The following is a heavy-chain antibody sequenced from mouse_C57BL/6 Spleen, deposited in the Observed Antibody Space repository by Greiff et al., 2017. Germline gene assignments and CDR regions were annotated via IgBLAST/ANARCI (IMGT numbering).Heavy chain of an antibody. J-gene: IGHJ4*01. D-gene: IGHD1-1*01. Sequence: VQLQQSGAELARPGASVKLSCKASGYTFTSYGISWVKQRTGQGLEWIGEIYPRSGNTYYNEKFKGKATLTADKSSSTAYMELRSLTSEDSAVYFCAAITTVVATDYAMDYWGQGTSVTVSS. CDR3: AAITTVVATDYAMDY. V-gene: IGHV1-81*01. CDR2: IYPRSGNT. CDR1: GYTFTSYG.